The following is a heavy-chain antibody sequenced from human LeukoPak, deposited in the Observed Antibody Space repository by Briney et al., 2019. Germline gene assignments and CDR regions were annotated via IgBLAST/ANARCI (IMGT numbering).Heavy chain of an antibody. D-gene: IGHD3-16*01. V-gene: IGHV3-30*02. J-gene: IGHJ4*02. CDR3: AQDVPIERVPGFGPGY. Sequence: GSLRLSCAASGFTFSSYGMHWVRQAPGKGLEWVTFIQYDGSDIFYADSVRGRFTISRDNSKNTVYLQMNSLTTEDTAVYFCAQDVPIERVPGFGPGYWGQGTLVTVST. CDR1: GFTFSSYG. CDR2: IQYDGSDI.